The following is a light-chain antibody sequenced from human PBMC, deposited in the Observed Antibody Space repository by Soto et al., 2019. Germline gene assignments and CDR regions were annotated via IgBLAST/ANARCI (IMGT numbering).Light chain of an antibody. CDR3: QESYSVPGT. CDR1: QNINNY. V-gene: IGKV1-39*01. CDR2: GAS. Sequence: DIELTQSPPSLAASVGDRVTITCRASQNINNYLIWYQQKPGKAPQLLIYGASILQSGVPSRFSGRASGTDFTLTIGSLQPEDFATYYCQESYSVPGTFGQGTKVEI. J-gene: IGKJ1*01.